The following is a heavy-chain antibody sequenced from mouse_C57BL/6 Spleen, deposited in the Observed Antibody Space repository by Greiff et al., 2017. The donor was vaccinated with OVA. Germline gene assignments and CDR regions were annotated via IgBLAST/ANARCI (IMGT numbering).Heavy chain of an antibody. J-gene: IGHJ3*01. CDR3: AREKGGYGGPY. CDR2: IYPNYGTT. CDR1: GYSFTDYY. V-gene: IGHV1-39*01. Sequence: VQLQQSGPELVKPGASVKISCKASGYSFTDYYMHWVKQSHGKSLEWIGVIYPNYGTTSYNQKFKGKATLTVDQSSSTAYMQLNSLASEDSAGYCSAREKGGYGGPYWGQGTLVTVSA. D-gene: IGHD1-2*01.